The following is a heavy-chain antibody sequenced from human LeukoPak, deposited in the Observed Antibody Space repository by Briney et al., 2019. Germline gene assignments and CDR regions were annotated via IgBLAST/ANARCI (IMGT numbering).Heavy chain of an antibody. J-gene: IGHJ4*02. V-gene: IGHV4-34*01. Sequence: SETLSLTCAVYGGSFSGYYWSWIRQPPGKGLEWIGEINHSGSTNYNPSLKSRVTISVDTSKNQFSLKLSSVTAADTAVYYCARDRPRYCSSTSCQRALDYWGQGTLVTVSS. CDR1: GGSFSGYY. CDR3: ARDRPRYCSSTSCQRALDY. D-gene: IGHD2-2*01. CDR2: INHSGST.